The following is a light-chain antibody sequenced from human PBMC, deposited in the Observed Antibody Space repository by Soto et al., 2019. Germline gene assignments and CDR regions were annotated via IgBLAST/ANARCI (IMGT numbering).Light chain of an antibody. CDR1: SSDVGGYNY. Sequence: QSALTQPASVSGSPGQSITISCTGTSSDVGGYNYVSWYQQHPGKAPKFMIYDVSNRPSGVSNRFSGSKSGNTASLTISGLRAEDEADYYCCSYTTSNTRQIVFGTGTKVTVL. CDR2: DVS. CDR3: CSYTTSNTRQIV. J-gene: IGLJ1*01. V-gene: IGLV2-14*01.